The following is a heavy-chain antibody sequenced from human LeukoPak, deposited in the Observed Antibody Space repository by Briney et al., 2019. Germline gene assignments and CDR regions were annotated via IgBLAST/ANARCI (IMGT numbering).Heavy chain of an antibody. CDR2: ISSSGSTI. CDR1: GFTFSSYE. Sequence: GGSLRLSCAASGFTFSSYEMNWVRQAPGKGLEWVSYISSSGSTIYYADSVKGRFTISRDNAKNSLYLQMNSLRAEDTAVYYCAELGITKIGGVWGRGTTVTISS. J-gene: IGHJ6*04. CDR3: AELGITKIGGV. D-gene: IGHD3-10*02. V-gene: IGHV3-48*03.